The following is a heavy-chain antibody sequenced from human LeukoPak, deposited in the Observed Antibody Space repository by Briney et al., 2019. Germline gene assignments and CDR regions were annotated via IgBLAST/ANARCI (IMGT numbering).Heavy chain of an antibody. CDR1: GFTFSSYA. CDR2: ISSNGGRT. Sequence: GGSLRLSCAASGFTFSSYAFHWVRQAPGKGLEYVSAISSNGGRTYYANSVKGRFTISRDNSKNTLYLQMGRLRAEDMAVDYCARDFLVGATAFDIWGQGTMVTVSS. D-gene: IGHD1-26*01. CDR3: ARDFLVGATAFDI. V-gene: IGHV3-64*01. J-gene: IGHJ3*02.